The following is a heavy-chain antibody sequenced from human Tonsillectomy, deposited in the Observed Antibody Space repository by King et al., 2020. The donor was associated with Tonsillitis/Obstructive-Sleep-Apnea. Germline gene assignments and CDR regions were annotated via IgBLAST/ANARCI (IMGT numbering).Heavy chain of an antibody. J-gene: IGHJ5*02. CDR3: AGQYGSGSHNWFDP. V-gene: IGHV4-59*01. CDR1: GGSISSYY. D-gene: IGHD3-10*01. CDR2: NYYSGST. Sequence: QLQESGPGLVKPSETLSLTCTVSGGSISSYYWNWIRQPPGKGLEWIGYNYYSGSTNYNPSLESRVTISVDKSKNQISLKLSSVTAADTAVYYCAGQYGSGSHNWFDPWGQGTAVTVSS.